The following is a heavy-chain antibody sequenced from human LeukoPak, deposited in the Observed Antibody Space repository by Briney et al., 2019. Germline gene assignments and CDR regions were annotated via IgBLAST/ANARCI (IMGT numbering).Heavy chain of an antibody. CDR3: ARVKTAAEAFDI. CDR2: IYHSGST. CDR1: GGSISSFY. Sequence: PSETLSLTCTVSGGSISSFYWSWIRQPPGKGLEWIGSIYHSGSTYYNPSLKSRVTISVDTSKNQFSLKLSSVTAADTAVYYCARVKTAAEAFDIWGQGTMVTVSS. V-gene: IGHV4-38-2*02. D-gene: IGHD6-13*01. J-gene: IGHJ3*02.